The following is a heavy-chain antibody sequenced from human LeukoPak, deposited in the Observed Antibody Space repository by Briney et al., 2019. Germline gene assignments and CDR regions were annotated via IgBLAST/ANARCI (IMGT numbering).Heavy chain of an antibody. CDR2: INSDGSGT. J-gene: IGHJ6*03. CDR1: GFTFSSYW. CDR3: ARGIAAAGTFYYYYMDV. Sequence: GGSLRLSCAASGFTFSSYWMHWVRQAPGKGLVWVSRINSDGSGTSYADSVKGRFTISRDNAKNTLYLQMNSLRAEDTAVYYCARGIAAAGTFYYYYMDVWGKGTTVTVSS. D-gene: IGHD6-13*01. V-gene: IGHV3-74*01.